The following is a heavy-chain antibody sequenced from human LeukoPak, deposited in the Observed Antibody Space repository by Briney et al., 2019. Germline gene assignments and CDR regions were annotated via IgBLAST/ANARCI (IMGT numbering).Heavy chain of an antibody. D-gene: IGHD2-2*01. V-gene: IGHV3-23*01. CDR2: ISASGGST. Sequence: GGSLRLSCAASGITFSSHAMSWVRQAPGKGLEWVSGISASGGSTYYADSVKGRFTISRDNSKNTLSLQMNSLGAEDTAEYYCAKERYCSSTTCYEFYYGMDVWGQGTTVTVSS. CDR1: GITFSSHA. J-gene: IGHJ6*02. CDR3: AKERYCSSTTCYEFYYGMDV.